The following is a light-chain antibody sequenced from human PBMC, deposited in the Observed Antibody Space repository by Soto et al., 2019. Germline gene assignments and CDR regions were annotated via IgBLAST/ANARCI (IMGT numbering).Light chain of an antibody. V-gene: IGKV3-15*01. Sequence: EIVLTQSPATLSVSAGRTVTLSCRASQSIRTNVAWYQQIPGQAPRLLVYGASTRATGIPARFSGGGSGTEFTLTISSLQSEDFAVYYCQQRFNWPITFGQGTRLEIK. J-gene: IGKJ5*01. CDR3: QQRFNWPIT. CDR2: GAS. CDR1: QSIRTN.